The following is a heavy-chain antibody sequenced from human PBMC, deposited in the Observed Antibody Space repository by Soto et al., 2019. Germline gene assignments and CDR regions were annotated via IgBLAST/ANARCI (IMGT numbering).Heavy chain of an antibody. CDR2: IFHSGST. CDR1: GGSIKSGDYY. J-gene: IGHJ5*02. CDR3: ARGLREHYDILPGYFWSWFDP. D-gene: IGHD3-9*01. V-gene: IGHV4-30-4*01. Sequence: PSETLSLTCTVAGGSIKSGDYYWTWIRQPPGKGLEWIGNIFHSGSTYYTPSLKSRVTISVDTSKNQFSLKLSSVTAADTTVYYCARGLREHYDILPGYFWSWFDPWGQGTLVTVSS.